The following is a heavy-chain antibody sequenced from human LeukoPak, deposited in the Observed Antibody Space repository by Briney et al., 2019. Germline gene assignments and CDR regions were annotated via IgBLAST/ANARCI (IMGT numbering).Heavy chain of an antibody. D-gene: IGHD2-21*02. V-gene: IGHV1-18*01. CDR1: GYTFTSYG. J-gene: IGHJ4*02. Sequence: ASVKVSCKASGYTFTSYGISWVRQAPGQGLEWMGWISAYNGNTNYAQKFQGRVTITTDESTSTAYMELSSLRSEDTAVYYCARVAYCGGDCYPYFDYWGQGTLVTVSS. CDR2: ISAYNGNT. CDR3: ARVAYCGGDCYPYFDY.